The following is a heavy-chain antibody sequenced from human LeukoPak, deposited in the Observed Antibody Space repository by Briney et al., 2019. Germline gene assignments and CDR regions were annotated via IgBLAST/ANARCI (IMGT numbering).Heavy chain of an antibody. D-gene: IGHD6-13*01. J-gene: IGHJ6*03. Sequence: SETLSLTCTVSGGSISSHYWSWIRQPPGKGLDWSGYIYYSGSTNYNPSLKSRVTISVDTSKNQFSLKLSSVTAADTAVYYCARESIAAAGTFDYYYYMDVWGTGTTVTVSS. CDR2: IYYSGST. CDR1: GGSISSHY. V-gene: IGHV4-59*11. CDR3: ARESIAAAGTFDYYYYMDV.